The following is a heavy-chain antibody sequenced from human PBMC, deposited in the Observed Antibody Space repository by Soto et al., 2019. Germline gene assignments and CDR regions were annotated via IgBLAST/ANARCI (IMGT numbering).Heavy chain of an antibody. D-gene: IGHD6-13*01. CDR3: AKVKRIAPTDFYHDMDV. CDR2: ISSDGRSK. Sequence: GGSLRLSCSASGYSSSTYAMHWVRPAPGKGLEWVAVISSDGRSKFYADSVKGRFTVSRDNSKSTLVLQMDSLRAEDTAVYYCAKVKRIAPTDFYHDMDVWGEGTTVTVSS. V-gene: IGHV3-30*18. J-gene: IGHJ6*03. CDR1: GYSSSTYA.